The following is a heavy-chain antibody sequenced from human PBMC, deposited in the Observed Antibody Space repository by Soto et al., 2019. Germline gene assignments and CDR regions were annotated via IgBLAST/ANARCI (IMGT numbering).Heavy chain of an antibody. Sequence: SVKVSCKASGGTFSSYAISWVRQAPGQGLEWMGGIIPIFGTANYAQKFQGRVTITADESTSTAYMELSSLRSDDTAVYYCARDKGIAASVPEWFDPWGQGTLVTVSS. D-gene: IGHD6-25*01. CDR3: ARDKGIAASVPEWFDP. J-gene: IGHJ5*02. V-gene: IGHV1-69*13. CDR1: GGTFSSYA. CDR2: IIPIFGTA.